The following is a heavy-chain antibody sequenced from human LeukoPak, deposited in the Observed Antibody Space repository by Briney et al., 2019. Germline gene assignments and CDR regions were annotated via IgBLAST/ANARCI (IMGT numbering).Heavy chain of an antibody. CDR3: ARDNSIARFFI. CDR1: GGSISSYY. CDR2: IYYSGST. V-gene: IGHV4-59*12. Sequence: SETLSLTCTVSGGSISSYYWSWIRQPPGKGLEWIGYIYYSGSTNYNPSLKSRVTISVDTSKNQFSLKLTSVTAADTAVYFCARDNSIARFFIWGQGTLVTVSS. D-gene: IGHD2-21*01. J-gene: IGHJ4*02.